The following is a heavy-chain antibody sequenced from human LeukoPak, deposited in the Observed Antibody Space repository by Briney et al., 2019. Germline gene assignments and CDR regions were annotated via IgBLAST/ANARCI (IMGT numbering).Heavy chain of an antibody. CDR1: GFTFSSYA. Sequence: GGSLRLSCAASGFTFSSYAMSWVRQAPGKGLEWVSAISGSGGSTYYADSVKGRFTISRDNSKNTLYLQMNSLRAEDTAVYYCARGEPEPDYGDYYYYYYGMDVWGQGTTVTVSS. CDR2: ISGSGGST. J-gene: IGHJ6*02. V-gene: IGHV3-23*01. D-gene: IGHD4-17*01. CDR3: ARGEPEPDYGDYYYYYYGMDV.